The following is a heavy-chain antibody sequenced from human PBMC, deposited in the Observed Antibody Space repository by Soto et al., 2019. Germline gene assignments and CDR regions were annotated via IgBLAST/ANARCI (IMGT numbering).Heavy chain of an antibody. D-gene: IGHD6-13*01. CDR3: PRQIGRGSWSLEH. Sequence: TSETLSLTCTVSGGSISSSDYWWGWIRQPPGKGLEWIGSIYYTGSTYYNPSLKSRVIISVDTSKNQFSLRLSSVTAADTAVYYCPRQIGRGSWSLEHWGQGTLVTVSS. V-gene: IGHV4-39*01. J-gene: IGHJ4*02. CDR1: GGSISSSDYW. CDR2: IYYTGST.